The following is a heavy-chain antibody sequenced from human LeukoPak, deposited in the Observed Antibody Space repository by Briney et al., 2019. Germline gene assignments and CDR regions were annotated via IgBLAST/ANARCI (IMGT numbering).Heavy chain of an antibody. V-gene: IGHV1-3*01. J-gene: IGHJ4*02. CDR1: GYTFTSYA. D-gene: IGHD4-23*01. Sequence: ASVKVSCKASGYTFTSYAMHWVRQAPGQRLEWMGWINAGNGNTKYSQKFQGRVTITRDTSASTAYMELSSLRSEDTAVYYCARARESSGSRWEVTPWDYWGQGTLVTVSS. CDR3: ARARESSGSRWEVTPWDY. CDR2: INAGNGNT.